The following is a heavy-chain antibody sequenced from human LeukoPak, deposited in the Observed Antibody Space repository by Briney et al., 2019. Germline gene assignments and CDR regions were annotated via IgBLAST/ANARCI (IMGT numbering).Heavy chain of an antibody. J-gene: IGHJ4*02. Sequence: GASVKVSCKASGYTFTGCYMHWVRQAPGQGLEWMGWINPNSGGTNYAQKFQGRVTMTRDTSISTAYMELSRLRSDDTAVYYCATETYHYDSSPFDYWGQGTLVTVSS. CDR1: GYTFTGCY. CDR3: ATETYHYDSSPFDY. D-gene: IGHD3-22*01. CDR2: INPNSGGT. V-gene: IGHV1-2*02.